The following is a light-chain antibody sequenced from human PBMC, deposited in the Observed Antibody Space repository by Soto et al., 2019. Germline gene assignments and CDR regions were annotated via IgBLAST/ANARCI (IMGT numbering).Light chain of an antibody. J-gene: IGKJ1*01. CDR2: GAS. CDR3: QPYGTSPW. Sequence: EIVLTQSPGTLSLSPGERATLSFRASQNVSSNYLAWYQHKPGQAPRLLIYGASSRATGIPDRFSGSGSATDFTLTISRLEPEDFAVYYCQPYGTSPWFGQGTKVEIK. CDR1: QNVSSNY. V-gene: IGKV3-20*01.